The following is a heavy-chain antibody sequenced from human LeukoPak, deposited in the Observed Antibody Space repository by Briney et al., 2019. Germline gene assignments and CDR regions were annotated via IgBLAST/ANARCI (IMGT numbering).Heavy chain of an antibody. CDR2: IYPSGNT. Sequence: SETLSLTCSVSGGSFSSYFWSWVRQPAGKGLEWIGRIYPSGNTNYNPSLKSRVTLSVDTSKTQFSLRLSSVTAADTAVYYCAREDSGSYYNYYYFYMVVWGKGTTVTTSS. V-gene: IGHV4-4*07. J-gene: IGHJ6*03. CDR3: AREDSGSYYNYYYFYMVV. D-gene: IGHD3-10*01. CDR1: GGSFSSYF.